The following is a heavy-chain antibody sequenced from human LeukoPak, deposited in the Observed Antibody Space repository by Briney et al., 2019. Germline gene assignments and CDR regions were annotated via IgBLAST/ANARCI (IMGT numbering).Heavy chain of an antibody. Sequence: PGGSLRLSCAASGFTFSSYAMSWVRQAPGKGLEWVSAISGSGGSTYYADSVKGRFTISRDNSKNTLYLQMNSLRAEDTAVYYCAKDKYNGYGYYYYYYYMDVWGKGTTVTVSS. V-gene: IGHV3-23*01. CDR1: GFTFSSYA. CDR3: AKDKYNGYGYYYYYYYMDV. J-gene: IGHJ6*03. D-gene: IGHD1-14*01. CDR2: ISGSGGST.